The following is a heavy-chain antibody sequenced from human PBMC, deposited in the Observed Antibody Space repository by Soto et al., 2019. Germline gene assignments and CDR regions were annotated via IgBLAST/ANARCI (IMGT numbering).Heavy chain of an antibody. CDR2: ISNSGGTT. D-gene: IGHD4-17*01. CDR1: GFTFSSYA. J-gene: IGHJ4*02. V-gene: IGHV3-23*01. CDR3: AKGTYGGTGYYFDY. Sequence: EVQLLESGGGLVQPGGSLRLSCAASGFTFSSYAMSWVRQAPGKGLEWVSAISNSGGTTYYADSVKGRFTISRDNPKNTLYLQMNSLRAGDTAIYYCAKGTYGGTGYYFDYWGQGTLVTVSS.